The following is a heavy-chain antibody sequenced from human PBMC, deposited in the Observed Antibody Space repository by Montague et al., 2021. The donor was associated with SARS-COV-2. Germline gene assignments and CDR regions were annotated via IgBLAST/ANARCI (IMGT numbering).Heavy chain of an antibody. CDR3: ARFGSGTLEFDL. V-gene: IGHV4-61*02. J-gene: IGHJ4*02. D-gene: IGHD1-26*01. CDR2: IRTTGHT. CDR1: GASISTGIYY. Sequence: TLSLTCTVSGASISTGIYYWSWIQQPAGKGLEWIGRIRTTGHTDYNSSLESRVFVSVDTSTNQFSLSLTSVTAADTAVYFCARFGSGTLEFDLWGQGTLVTVSS.